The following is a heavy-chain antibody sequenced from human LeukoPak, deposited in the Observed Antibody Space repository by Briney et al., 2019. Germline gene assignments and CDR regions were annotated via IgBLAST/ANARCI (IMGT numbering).Heavy chain of an antibody. Sequence: SETLSLTCTVSGGSLSSYYWSWIRQSPGKGLEWIGYIYYSGSTTYSPSLKSRVTISIDTSNNQFSLNLISVTAADTAVYYCARHRVGDSSGYNYPFDYWGQGTLVTVSS. CDR1: GGSLSSYY. V-gene: IGHV4-59*08. D-gene: IGHD3-22*01. CDR3: ARHRVGDSSGYNYPFDY. CDR2: IYYSGST. J-gene: IGHJ4*02.